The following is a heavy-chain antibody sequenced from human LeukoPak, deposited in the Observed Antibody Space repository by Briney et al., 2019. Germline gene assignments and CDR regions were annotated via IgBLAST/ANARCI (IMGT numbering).Heavy chain of an antibody. CDR2: IRGDGRTT. D-gene: IGHD6-19*01. J-gene: IGHJ4*02. V-gene: IGHV3-43*02. CDR3: AKDAVAGTWLHY. CDR1: GFTFGDYA. Sequence: PGGSLGLSCAASGFTFGDYAMHWVRQAPGKGLEWVSLIRGDGRTTSYAGSVKGRFTISRDNSKNSLCLQMSSLRGEDTAMYYCAKDAVAGTWLHYWGQGTLVTVSS.